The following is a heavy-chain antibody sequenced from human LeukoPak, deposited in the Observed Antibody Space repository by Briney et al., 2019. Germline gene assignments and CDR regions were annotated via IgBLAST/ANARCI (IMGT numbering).Heavy chain of an antibody. J-gene: IGHJ4*02. V-gene: IGHV1-69*04. CDR1: GGTFSSYA. CDR2: IIPILGIA. CDR3: ARYCSSTSCPLHY. Sequence: SVKVSCKASGGTFSSYAISWVRQAPGQGLEWMGRIIPILGIANYAQKFQGGVTITADKSTSTAYMELSSLRSEDTAVYYCARYCSSTSCPLHYWGQGTLVTVSS. D-gene: IGHD2-2*01.